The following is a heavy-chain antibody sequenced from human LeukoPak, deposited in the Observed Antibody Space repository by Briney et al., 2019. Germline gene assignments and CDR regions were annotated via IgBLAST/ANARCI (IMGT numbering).Heavy chain of an antibody. V-gene: IGHV3-11*01. J-gene: IGHJ4*02. Sequence: GGSLRLSCVASGLTFRDYYMSWIRQAPGKGLEWVSYITDSGDSTYYADSVRGRFTISRDNSKSTLSLQMNSLRAEDTAIYYCATYRQVLLPFESWGQGTLVTVSS. CDR1: GLTFRDYY. CDR3: ATYRQVLLPFES. CDR2: ITDSGDST. D-gene: IGHD2-8*02.